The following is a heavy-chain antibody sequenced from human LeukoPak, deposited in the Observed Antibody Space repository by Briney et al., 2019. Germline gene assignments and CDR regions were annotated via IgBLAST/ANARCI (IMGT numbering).Heavy chain of an antibody. Sequence: GGSLRLSCAASGFTFSSYAMHWVRQAPGKGLEYVSAISSNGGSTYYANSVKGRFTISRDNSKNTLYLQMGSLRAEDMAVYYCARETSPDYDFWSGPHWCFDPWGQGTLVTVSS. CDR3: ARETSPDYDFWSGPHWCFDP. V-gene: IGHV3-64*01. J-gene: IGHJ5*02. CDR2: ISSNGGST. CDR1: GFTFSSYA. D-gene: IGHD3-3*01.